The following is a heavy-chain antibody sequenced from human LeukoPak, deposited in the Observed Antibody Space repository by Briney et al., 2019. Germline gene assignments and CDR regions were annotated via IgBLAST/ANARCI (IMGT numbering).Heavy chain of an antibody. CDR2: INTYNGNT. J-gene: IGHJ4*02. CDR3: ARGSGYKSGWYNDY. V-gene: IGHV1-18*01. Sequence: ASVKVSCKASGYTFTTYGITWVRQAPGQGLEWMGWINTYNGNTNYAQKLQGRVTMTTDTSTGTAYIELRSLRSDDTAVYYCARGSGYKSGWYNDYWGQGTLVTVSS. CDR1: GYTFTTYG. D-gene: IGHD6-19*01.